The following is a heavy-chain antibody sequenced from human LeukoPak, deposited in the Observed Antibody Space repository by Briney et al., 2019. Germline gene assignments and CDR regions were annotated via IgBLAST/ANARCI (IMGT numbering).Heavy chain of an antibody. J-gene: IGHJ4*02. CDR2: IYSGGST. Sequence: GGSLRLSCAASGFTVSSNYMSWVRQAPGKGLEWVSVIYSGGSTYYADSVKGRFTISRDNSKNTLYLQMNNLRAEDTAVYYCARGSYYDSGLVGDYWGQGTLVTVSS. CDR3: ARGSYYDSGLVGDY. D-gene: IGHD3-22*01. V-gene: IGHV3-53*01. CDR1: GFTVSSNY.